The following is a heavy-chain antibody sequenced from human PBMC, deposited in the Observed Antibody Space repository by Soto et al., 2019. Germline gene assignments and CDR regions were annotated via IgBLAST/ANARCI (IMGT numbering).Heavy chain of an antibody. CDR2: INHSGST. V-gene: IGHV4-34*01. J-gene: IGHJ5*02. CDR3: ARGGKQSLVRVWWFDP. Sequence: QVQLQQWGAGLLKPSETLSLTCAVYGGSFSGYYWSWIRQPPGKGLEWIGEINHSGSTNYNPSLKSRVTISVDTSKNQFSLKLSSVTAADTAVYYCARGGKQSLVRVWWFDPWGQGTLVTVSS. CDR1: GGSFSGYY. D-gene: IGHD6-19*01.